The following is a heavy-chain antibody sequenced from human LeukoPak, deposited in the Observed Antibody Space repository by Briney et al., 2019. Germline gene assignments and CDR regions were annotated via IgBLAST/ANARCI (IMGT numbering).Heavy chain of an antibody. D-gene: IGHD4-23*01. CDR3: ARGRSYGGNSHFDY. J-gene: IGHJ4*02. V-gene: IGHV1-69*04. CDR2: IIPIFGIA. Sequence: SGKVSCKASGGTFSSYAISWVRQAPGQGLEWMGRIIPIFGIANYAQKCQGRVTITADKSTSTAYMELSSLRSEDTAVYYCARGRSYGGNSHFDYWGQGTLVTVSS. CDR1: GGTFSSYA.